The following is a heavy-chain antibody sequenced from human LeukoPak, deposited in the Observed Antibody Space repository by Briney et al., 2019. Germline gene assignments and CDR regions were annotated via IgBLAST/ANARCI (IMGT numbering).Heavy chain of an antibody. CDR3: ASRPRSFWSGARLSN. V-gene: IGHV4-34*01. D-gene: IGHD3-3*01. J-gene: IGHJ4*02. Sequence: SETLSLTCAVYGGSFSGYYWSWIRQPPGKGLEWIGEINHSGSTNYNPSLKSRVTISVDTSKNQFSLKLSSVTAAVTAVYYCASRPRSFWSGARLSNWGQGTLVTVSA. CDR1: GGSFSGYY. CDR2: INHSGST.